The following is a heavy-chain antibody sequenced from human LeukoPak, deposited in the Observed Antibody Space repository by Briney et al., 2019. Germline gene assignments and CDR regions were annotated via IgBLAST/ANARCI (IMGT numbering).Heavy chain of an antibody. CDR2: MNPNSGNT. CDR1: GYTFTSYD. D-gene: IGHD2-15*01. J-gene: IGHJ6*02. CDR3: ARAGYVVAAKLGYYYYYGMDV. Sequence: GASVKVSCKASGYTFTSYDINWVRQATGQGLEWMGWMNPNSGNTGYAQKFQGRVTMTRNTSVSTAYMELSSLRSEDTAVYYCARAGYVVAAKLGYYYYYGMDVWGQGTTVTVSS. V-gene: IGHV1-8*01.